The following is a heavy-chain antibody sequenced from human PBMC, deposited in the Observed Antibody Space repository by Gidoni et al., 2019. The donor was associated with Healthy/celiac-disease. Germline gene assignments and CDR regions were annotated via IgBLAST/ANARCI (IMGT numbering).Heavy chain of an antibody. V-gene: IGHV3-7*01. CDR1: GFTFSRYW. CDR2: IKQDGSEK. CDR3: ARRRFLVESAVSDAFDI. J-gene: IGHJ3*02. Sequence: EVQLVESGGGLVQPGGSLRLSCAASGFTFSRYWMSWVRQAPGKGLEWVANIKQDGSEKYYVDSVKGRFTISRDNAKNSLYLQMNSLRAEDTAVYYCARRRFLVESAVSDAFDIWGQGTMVTVSS.